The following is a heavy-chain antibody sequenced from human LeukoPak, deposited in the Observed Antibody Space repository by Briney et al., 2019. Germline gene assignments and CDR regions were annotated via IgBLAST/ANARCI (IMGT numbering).Heavy chain of an antibody. D-gene: IGHD5-12*01. Sequence: GGSLRLSCAASGFTFSSYVMHWVRQAPGKGLEWVAIISYDGSNEYYADSVKGRFTISRDNAKNSLYLQMNSLRAEDTALYYCVASGYDYYYYYYMDVWGKGTTVTISS. CDR3: VASGYDYYYYYYMDV. CDR1: GFTFSSYV. J-gene: IGHJ6*03. V-gene: IGHV3-30*04. CDR2: ISYDGSNE.